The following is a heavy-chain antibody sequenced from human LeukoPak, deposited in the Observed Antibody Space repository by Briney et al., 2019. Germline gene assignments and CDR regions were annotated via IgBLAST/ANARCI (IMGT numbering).Heavy chain of an antibody. CDR1: GYTFTGYY. J-gene: IGHJ6*04. Sequence: GASVKVSCKASGYTFTGYYMHWVRQATGQGLEWMGWMNPNSGNTGYAQKFQGRVTMTRNTSISTAYMELSSLRSEDTAVYYCARLRSGMDVWGKGTTVTISS. CDR3: ARLRSGMDV. CDR2: MNPNSGNT. V-gene: IGHV1-8*02.